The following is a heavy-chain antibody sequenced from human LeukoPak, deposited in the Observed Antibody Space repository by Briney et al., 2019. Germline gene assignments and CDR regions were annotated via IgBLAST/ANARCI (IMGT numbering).Heavy chain of an antibody. Sequence: PSQTLSLICIVSGGSISSGDYSWTWIRQHPGKGLEWIGYIYSSGSTSYKPSLKSRVTISEDTSQNQFSLNLSSVTAADTAVYYCARHTRNHAMEVWGQGTTVTVSS. CDR2: IYSSGST. J-gene: IGHJ6*02. V-gene: IGHV4-31*03. D-gene: IGHD1-14*01. CDR1: GGSISSGDYS. CDR3: ARHTRNHAMEV.